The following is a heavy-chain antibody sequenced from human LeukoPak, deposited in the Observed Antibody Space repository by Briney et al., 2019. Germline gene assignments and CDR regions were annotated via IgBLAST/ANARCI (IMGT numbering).Heavy chain of an antibody. CDR3: ARDKWLGFFDI. Sequence: SETLSLTCAVYGGSFSGYYWSWIRQPPGKGLEWIGEINHSGSTNYNPSLKSRVTISVDTSKNQFSLKLSSVTAADTAVYYCARDKWLGFFDIWGQGTMVTVSS. CDR2: INHSGST. CDR1: GGSFSGYY. V-gene: IGHV4-34*01. D-gene: IGHD6-19*01. J-gene: IGHJ3*02.